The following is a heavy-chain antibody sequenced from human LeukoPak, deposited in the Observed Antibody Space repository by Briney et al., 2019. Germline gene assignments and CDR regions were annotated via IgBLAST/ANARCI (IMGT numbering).Heavy chain of an antibody. J-gene: IGHJ4*02. D-gene: IGHD3-3*01. V-gene: IGHV3-23*01. CDR2: ISGSGGST. CDR3: AKGPFSNTYYDFWSGYSPFDY. Sequence: GGSLRLSCAASGFTFSSYAMSWVRQAPGKGLEWVSAISGSGGSTYYADSVKGRFTISRDNSKNTLYLQMNSLRAEDTAVYYCAKGPFSNTYYDFWSGYSPFDYWGQGTLVTVSS. CDR1: GFTFSSYA.